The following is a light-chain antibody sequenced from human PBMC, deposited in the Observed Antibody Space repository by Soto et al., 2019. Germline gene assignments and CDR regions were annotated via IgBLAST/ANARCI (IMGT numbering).Light chain of an antibody. CDR2: AAS. J-gene: IGKJ2*01. V-gene: IGKV3-20*01. Sequence: EVVLTQSPGTLSLSPGERATLSCRASQSVSSSFLAWYQQKPGQAPRLLIHAASTGATGIPARFRGSGSGKDFTLTISSLEPEDSAVYFCHQYADSPQNFGQGTEVEIK. CDR1: QSVSSSF. CDR3: HQYADSPQN.